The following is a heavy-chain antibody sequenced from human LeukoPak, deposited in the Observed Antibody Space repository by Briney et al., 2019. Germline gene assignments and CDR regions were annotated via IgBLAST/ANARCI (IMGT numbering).Heavy chain of an antibody. V-gene: IGHV1-8*03. CDR3: AGGHPKVATIFGLNTDDFDI. Sequence: ASVKVSCKASGYTFTSYDINWVRQATGQGLEWMGWMNPNSGNTGYAQKFQGRVTITRNTSISTAYMELSSLRSEDTAGYYCAGGHPKVATIFGLNTDDFDIWGQGTMVTASS. J-gene: IGHJ3*02. CDR2: MNPNSGNT. D-gene: IGHD5-12*01. CDR1: GYTFTSYD.